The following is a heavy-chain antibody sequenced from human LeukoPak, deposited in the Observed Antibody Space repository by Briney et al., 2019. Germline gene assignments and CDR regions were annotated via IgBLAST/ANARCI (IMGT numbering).Heavy chain of an antibody. D-gene: IGHD2-21*01. CDR2: IIPIFGTA. V-gene: IGHV1-69*13. CDR3: ARDERHSAGAFDI. CDR1: GGTFSSYA. J-gene: IGHJ3*02. Sequence: ASVKVSCKASGGTFSSYAISWVRQAPGQGLEWMGGIIPIFGTANYAQKFQGRVTITADESTSTAYMELSSLRSEDTAVYYCARDERHSAGAFDIWSQGTMVTVSS.